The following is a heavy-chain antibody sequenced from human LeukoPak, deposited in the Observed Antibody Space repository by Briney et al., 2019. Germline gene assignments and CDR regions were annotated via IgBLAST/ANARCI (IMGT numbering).Heavy chain of an antibody. CDR1: GFTFSSYA. CDR3: ARDTNYYGSGSYYLSDY. D-gene: IGHD3-10*01. V-gene: IGHV3-7*01. Sequence: GGSLRLSCAASGFTFSSYAMSWVRQAPGKGLEWVANIKQDGSEKYYVDSVKGRFTISRDNAKNSLYLQMNSLRAEDTAVYYCARDTNYYGSGSYYLSDYWGQGTLVTVSS. J-gene: IGHJ4*02. CDR2: IKQDGSEK.